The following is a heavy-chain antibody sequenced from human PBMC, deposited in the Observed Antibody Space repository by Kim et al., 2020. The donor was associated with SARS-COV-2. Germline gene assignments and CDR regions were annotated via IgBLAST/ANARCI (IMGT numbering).Heavy chain of an antibody. CDR3: ARDKYYYDSDGYYAYYFDY. CDR2: IYFSGTT. D-gene: IGHD3-22*01. J-gene: IGHJ4*02. V-gene: IGHV4-61*08. Sequence: SETLSLTCTVSGGSVSSSGYYSTWIRQAPGKGLEWIGSIYFSGTTNYNPSLKSRVTISVDTSKNQFSLKLSSVTAADTAVYYCARDKYYYDSDGYYAYYFDYWGQGTLVTVSS. CDR1: GGSVSSSGYY.